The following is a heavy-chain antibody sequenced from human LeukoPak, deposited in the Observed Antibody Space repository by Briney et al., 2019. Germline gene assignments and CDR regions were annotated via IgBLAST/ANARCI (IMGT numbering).Heavy chain of an antibody. CDR1: GGSINSYY. D-gene: IGHD7-27*01. Sequence: SETLSLTCSVSGGSINSYYWSWIRQPPGKGLEWIGYIYYNGRTNYNPSLNSRVTMLVDTSKRQFSLRLRSVTAAGTAVYYCARFKGSTWGDAFDFWGQGTMVTVSS. CDR3: ARFKGSTWGDAFDF. V-gene: IGHV4-59*08. CDR2: IYYNGRT. J-gene: IGHJ3*01.